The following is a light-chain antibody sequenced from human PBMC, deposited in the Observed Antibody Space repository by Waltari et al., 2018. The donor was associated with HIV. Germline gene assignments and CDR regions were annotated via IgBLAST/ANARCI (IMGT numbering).Light chain of an antibody. CDR3: QQYDSTPLT. V-gene: IGKV4-1*01. J-gene: IGKJ4*01. Sequence: DIVMTQSPDSLAVSLGERATINCKSSQSILYSSNNRNYLAWYQQKPGQRPKLLIYWAATRESGVPDRFTGNGSGTDFTLTISSLQAEDVAVDYCQQYDSTPLTFGGGTKVEIK. CDR2: WAA. CDR1: QSILYSSNNRNY.